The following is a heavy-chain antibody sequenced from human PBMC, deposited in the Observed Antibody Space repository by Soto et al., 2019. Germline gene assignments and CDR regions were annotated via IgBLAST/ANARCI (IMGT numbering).Heavy chain of an antibody. V-gene: IGHV3-64D*06. CDR1: GFTFSSYA. CDR3: VNFDSSGYGDY. CDR2: ISSNGGST. J-gene: IGHJ4*02. Sequence: GGSLRLSCSASGFTFSSYAMHWVRQAPGKGLEYVSAISSNGGSTYYADSVKGRFTISRDNSKNTLYLQMSSLRAEDTAVYYCVNFDSSGYGDYWGQGTLVTVSS. D-gene: IGHD3-22*01.